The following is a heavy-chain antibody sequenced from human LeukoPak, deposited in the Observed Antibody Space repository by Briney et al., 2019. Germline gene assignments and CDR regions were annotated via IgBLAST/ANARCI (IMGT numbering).Heavy chain of an antibody. CDR2: INPNSGGT. CDR3: ARGPPIVAAGTEFDY. J-gene: IGHJ4*02. Sequence: ASVKVSCKASGYTFTGYYMHWVRQAPGQGLQWMGWINPNSGGTSYAQSFQGRVTMTRDTSISTAFMELSRQRSDDTAVYYCARGPPIVAAGTEFDYWGQGTLVTVSS. CDR1: GYTFTGYY. D-gene: IGHD6-13*01. V-gene: IGHV1-2*02.